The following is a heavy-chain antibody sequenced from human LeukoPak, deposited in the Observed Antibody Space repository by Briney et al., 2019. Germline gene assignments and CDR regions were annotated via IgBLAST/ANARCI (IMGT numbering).Heavy chain of an antibody. J-gene: IGHJ5*02. CDR2: MYYSGST. D-gene: IGHD3-22*01. CDR3: ARPYYYDSRIDP. CDR1: GGSISSGDYY. Sequence: SETLSLTCTVSGGSISSGDYYWSWIRQPPGKGLEWIAYMYYSGSTYYNPSLKSRVTMSADTSKNQLSLKLSSVTAADTAVYYCARPYYYDSRIDPWGQGILVTVSS. V-gene: IGHV4-30-4*01.